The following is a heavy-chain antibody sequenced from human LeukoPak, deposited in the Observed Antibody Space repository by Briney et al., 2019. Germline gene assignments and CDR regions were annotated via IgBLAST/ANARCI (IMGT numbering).Heavy chain of an antibody. J-gene: IGHJ3*02. CDR1: GGSISSSNYY. V-gene: IGHV4-39*07. D-gene: IGHD3-3*01. CDR3: ARDDNYDFWSGYGRSGAFDI. CDR2: FYYSGST. Sequence: SETLSLTCTVSGGSISSSNYYWGWIRQPPGKGLEWIGTFYYSGSTFYNPSLKSRVTMSVDTSKNQFSLKLSSVTAADTAVYYCARDDNYDFWSGYGRSGAFDIWGQGTMVTVSS.